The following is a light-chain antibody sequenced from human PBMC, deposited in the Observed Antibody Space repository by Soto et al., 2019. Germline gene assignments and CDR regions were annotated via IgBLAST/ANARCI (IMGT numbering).Light chain of an antibody. CDR2: TVS. CDR1: QSLLDSDDGNTY. Sequence: DIVITQTPLSLPVTPGEPASISCRCSQSLLDSDDGNTYLDWYLQKPGQSPQLLIYTVSYRASGVPDRFSGSGSGTDFTLKISRVEAEDVGVYYCMQRIEFPLTLGGGTKVDIK. J-gene: IGKJ4*01. CDR3: MQRIEFPLT. V-gene: IGKV2-40*01.